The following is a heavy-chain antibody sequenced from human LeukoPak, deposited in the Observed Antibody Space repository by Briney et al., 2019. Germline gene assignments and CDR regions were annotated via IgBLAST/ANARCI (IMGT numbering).Heavy chain of an antibody. V-gene: IGHV4-59*08. D-gene: IGHD3-22*01. CDR1: GFTFSSYA. Sequence: LRLSCAASGFTFSSYAMSWVRQAPGKGLEWIGYIYYSGSTNYNPSLKSRVTISVDTSKNQFSLKLSSVTAADTAVYYCARTRYDSSGYLYYYYYGMDVWGQGTTVTVSS. J-gene: IGHJ6*02. CDR2: IYYSGST. CDR3: ARTRYDSSGYLYYYYYGMDV.